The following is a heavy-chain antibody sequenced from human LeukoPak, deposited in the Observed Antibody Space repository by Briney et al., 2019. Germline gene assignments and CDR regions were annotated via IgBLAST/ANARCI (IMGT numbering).Heavy chain of an antibody. Sequence: SGGSLRLSCAPSGFTFSSYSMNWVRQAPGKGLEWVSSISSSSSYVYYADSVKGRFTISRDNAKNSLYLQMNSLRAEDTAVYYCARDVVVPAAYFDYWGQGTLVTVSS. V-gene: IGHV3-21*01. J-gene: IGHJ4*02. CDR1: GFTFSSYS. CDR2: ISSSSSYV. CDR3: ARDVVVPAAYFDY. D-gene: IGHD2-2*01.